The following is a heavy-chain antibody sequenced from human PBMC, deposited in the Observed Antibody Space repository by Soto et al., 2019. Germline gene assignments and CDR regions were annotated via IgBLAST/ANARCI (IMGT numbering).Heavy chain of an antibody. CDR1: GGSISSGGYS. CDR3: ARVPDV. CDR2: IYHSGST. Sequence: HLQLQESGSGLVKPSQTLSLTCAVSGGSISSGGYSWSWIRQPPGKGLEWIGYIYHSGSTYYNPSLKSRDTISVDRSKNQFSLKLSSVTAADTAVYYCARVPDVWGQGTTVTVSS. V-gene: IGHV4-30-2*01. J-gene: IGHJ6*02.